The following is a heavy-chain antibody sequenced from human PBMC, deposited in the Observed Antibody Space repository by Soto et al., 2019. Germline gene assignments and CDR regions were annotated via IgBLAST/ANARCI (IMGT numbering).Heavy chain of an antibody. CDR3: TRSPVLVRGVRAFDY. D-gene: IGHD3-10*01. J-gene: IGHJ4*02. CDR1: GFTFSRYD. Sequence: GGSLRLSCAASGFTFSRYDVHWVRQATGKSLEWVSAIGTAGDTYYPGSVKGRFTISRENAKNSLYLQMNSLRAGDTAVYYCTRSPVLVRGVRAFDYWGQGTLVTVSS. CDR2: IGTAGDT. V-gene: IGHV3-13*01.